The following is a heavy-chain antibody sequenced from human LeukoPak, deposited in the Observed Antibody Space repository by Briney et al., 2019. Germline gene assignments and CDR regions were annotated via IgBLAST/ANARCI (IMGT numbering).Heavy chain of an antibody. J-gene: IGHJ3*02. V-gene: IGHV3-21*01. CDR1: GFTFRSYS. CDR3: AVAYYYGSGDAFDI. CDR2: INSDSNYI. D-gene: IGHD3-10*01. Sequence: PGGSLRLSCAASGFTFRSYSMNWVRQAPGKGLEWVSSINSDSNYIYYADSVQGRFTISRDDAKNSLYLQMNSLRAEDTAVYYCAVAYYYGSGDAFDIWGQGTKVTVSS.